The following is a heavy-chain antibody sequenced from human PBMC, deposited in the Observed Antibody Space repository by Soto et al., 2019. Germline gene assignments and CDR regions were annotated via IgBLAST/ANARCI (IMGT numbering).Heavy chain of an antibody. J-gene: IGHJ6*02. CDR3: ARERSVGYXITTTCPKPFYYYAMDV. Sequence: SVKVSCKASGGTFTNCAFSWVRQAPGQRLEWMGGIIPVFGTPDYAQKFQGRVTITADESTRTASMELSSLRSDDTAVYYCARERSVGYXITTTCPKPFYYYAMDVWGQGTTVTVSS. CDR1: GGTFTNCA. D-gene: IGHD2-2*01. CDR2: IIPVFGTP. V-gene: IGHV1-69*13.